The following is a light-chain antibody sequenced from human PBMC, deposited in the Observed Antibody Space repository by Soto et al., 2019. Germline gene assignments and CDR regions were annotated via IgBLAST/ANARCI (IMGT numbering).Light chain of an antibody. Sequence: QSLLTQPASVSGSPGQSISISCTGTSSDVGTYNLVSWYQHHPGKAPKLLIYEVSKRPSRFSNRFSGSKSGNTASLTISGLRAEDEADYFCCSYAGGSTWVFGGGTKLTVL. J-gene: IGLJ3*02. CDR2: EVS. CDR1: SSDVGTYNL. CDR3: CSYAGGSTWV. V-gene: IGLV2-23*02.